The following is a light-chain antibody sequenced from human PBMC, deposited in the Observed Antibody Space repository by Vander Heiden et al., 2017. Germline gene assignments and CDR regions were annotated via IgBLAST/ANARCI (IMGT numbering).Light chain of an antibody. CDR3: CSYAGSRTGV. J-gene: IGLJ1*01. CDR1: SSDVGSYNL. Sequence: QSALTQPASVSGSPGQSITISCTGTSSDVGSYNLVSWYQQHPGKAPKLMIYEGSKRPSGVSTRFSGLQAEDEAYYYCCSYAGSRTGVFGTGTKVTVL. V-gene: IGLV2-23*01. CDR2: EGS.